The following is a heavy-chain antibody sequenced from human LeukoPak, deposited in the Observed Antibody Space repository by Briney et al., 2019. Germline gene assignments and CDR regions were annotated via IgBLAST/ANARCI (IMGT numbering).Heavy chain of an antibody. CDR3: ARAVAAAGSY. V-gene: IGHV3-48*04. D-gene: IGHD6-13*01. J-gene: IGHJ4*02. CDR1: GFTFSSYG. Sequence: SGGSLRLSCAASGFTFSSYGMSWVRQAPGKGLEWVSYISSSGSTIYYADSVKGRFTISRDNAKNSLYLQMNSLRAEDTAVYYCARAVAAAGSYWGQGTLVTVSS. CDR2: ISSSGSTI.